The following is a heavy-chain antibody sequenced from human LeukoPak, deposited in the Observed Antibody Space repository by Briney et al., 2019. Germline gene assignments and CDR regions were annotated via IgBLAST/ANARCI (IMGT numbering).Heavy chain of an antibody. CDR2: IRSKANSYAT. CDR1: GFTFSGSA. CDR3: SKSVSYDSSGYRDY. V-gene: IGHV3-73*01. J-gene: IGHJ4*02. D-gene: IGHD3-22*01. Sequence: PGGSLRLSCAASGFTFSGSAMHWVRQASGKGLEWVGRIRSKANSYATAYAASVKGRFTISRDDSKNTAYLEMNSLRPEDTAVYYCSKSVSYDSSGYRDYWGQGTLVTVSS.